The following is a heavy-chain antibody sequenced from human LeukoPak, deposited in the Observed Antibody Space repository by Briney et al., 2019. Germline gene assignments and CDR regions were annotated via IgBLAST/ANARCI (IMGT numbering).Heavy chain of an antibody. D-gene: IGHD3-22*01. Sequence: ASVKVSCKASGGTFSSYAISWVRQAPGQGLEWMGGIIPIFGTANYAQKFQGRVTITADESTSTAYMELSSLRSEDTAVYYCARAKSMIVVANAFDIWGQGTMVTVSS. CDR1: GGTFSSYA. CDR2: IIPIFGTA. J-gene: IGHJ3*02. CDR3: ARAKSMIVVANAFDI. V-gene: IGHV1-69*13.